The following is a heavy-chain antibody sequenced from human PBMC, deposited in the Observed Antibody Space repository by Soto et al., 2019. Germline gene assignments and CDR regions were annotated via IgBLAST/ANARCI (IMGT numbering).Heavy chain of an antibody. Sequence: SETLSLTCTVSGGSISSYYWSWIRQPPGKGLEWIGYIYYSGSTNYNPSLKSRVTISVDTSKNQFSLKLSSVTAADTAVYYCARGERSVVPAATLYFDYWGQGTLVTVSS. J-gene: IGHJ4*02. CDR3: ARGERSVVPAATLYFDY. CDR2: IYYSGST. V-gene: IGHV4-59*01. CDR1: GGSISSYY. D-gene: IGHD2-2*01.